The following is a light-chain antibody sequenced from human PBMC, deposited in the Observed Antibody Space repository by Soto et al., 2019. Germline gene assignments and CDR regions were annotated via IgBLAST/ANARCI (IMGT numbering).Light chain of an antibody. J-gene: IGLJ2*01. Sequence: QSALTQPRSVSGSPGQSVTISCTGTSSDVGGYNYVSWYQQHPGKAPKLMTYDVSERPSGVPDRFSGSKSGNTASMTISGLQAEDEADFFCCSYAGSYHVVFGGGTKLTVL. CDR2: DVS. CDR3: CSYAGSYHVV. CDR1: SSDVGGYNY. V-gene: IGLV2-11*01.